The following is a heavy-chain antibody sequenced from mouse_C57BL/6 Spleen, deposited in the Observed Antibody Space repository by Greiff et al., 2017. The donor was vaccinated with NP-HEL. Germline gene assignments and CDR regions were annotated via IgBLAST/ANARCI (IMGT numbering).Heavy chain of an antibody. Sequence: EVQLQQSGPELVKPGASVKISCKASGYTFTDYYMNWVKQSHGKSLEWIGDINPNNGGTSYNQKFKGKATLTVDKSSSTAYMELRSLTSEDSAVYYYAGKIRVARAMDYWGQGTSVTVSS. CDR1: GYTFTDYY. V-gene: IGHV1-26*01. CDR3: AGKIRVARAMDY. D-gene: IGHD1-1*02. CDR2: INPNNGGT. J-gene: IGHJ4*01.